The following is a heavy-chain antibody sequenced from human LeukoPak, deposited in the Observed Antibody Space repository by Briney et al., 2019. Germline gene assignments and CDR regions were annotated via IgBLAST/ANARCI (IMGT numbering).Heavy chain of an antibody. D-gene: IGHD7-27*01. V-gene: IGHV3-21*01. J-gene: IGHJ4*02. CDR3: AALLGGPHPGY. Sequence: GGSLRLSCAASGFTFSSYSVNWVRQAPGKGLEWVSSISISSNYIYYADSVKGRFTISRDNAKNSLYLQMNSLRAEDTAVYYGAALLGGPHPGYWGQGTLVTVSS. CDR2: ISISSNYI. CDR1: GFTFSSYS.